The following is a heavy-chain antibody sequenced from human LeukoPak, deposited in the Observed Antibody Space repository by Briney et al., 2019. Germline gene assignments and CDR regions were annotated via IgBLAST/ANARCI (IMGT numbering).Heavy chain of an antibody. D-gene: IGHD3-3*01. V-gene: IGHV4-34*01. CDR3: ARAEPYYDFWSGYYSDAFDI. J-gene: IGHJ3*02. CDR2: INHSGST. Sequence: SQTLSLTCAVYGWSFIGYYWSWIRQPPGKGLEWIGEINHSGSTNYNPSLKSRVTISVDTSKNQFSLKLSSVTAADTAVYYCARAEPYYDFWSGYYSDAFDIWGQGTMVTVSS. CDR1: GWSFIGYY.